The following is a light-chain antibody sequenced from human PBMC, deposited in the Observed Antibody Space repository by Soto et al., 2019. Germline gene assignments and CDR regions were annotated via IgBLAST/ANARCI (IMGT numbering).Light chain of an antibody. CDR1: ESLVFSDGNTY. V-gene: IGKV2-30*01. J-gene: IGKJ2*01. Sequence: DVVMTQSPLSLPVTLGQPASISCRSSESLVFSDGNTYLNWLQQRPGQSPRRLIYSVSNRDSGVPDRFSGSGSGTDFTLKISRVEAEAVGVYYCMQGTHWPPYSFGQGTKLEIK. CDR2: SVS. CDR3: MQGTHWPPYS.